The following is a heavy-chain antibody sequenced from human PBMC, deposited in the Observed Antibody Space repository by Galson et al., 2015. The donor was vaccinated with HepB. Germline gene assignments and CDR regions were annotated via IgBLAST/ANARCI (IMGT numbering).Heavy chain of an antibody. D-gene: IGHD2-2*01. J-gene: IGHJ4*02. CDR3: AGRTRAPYQLLN. CDR1: GFTFTTYT. V-gene: IGHV3-23*01. Sequence: SLRLSCAASGFTFTTYTMSWVRQAPGKGLEWVSSISGGGGHTYYADSVKGRFTISRDRSRNTVSLQMNSLRAEDTAVYYCAGRTRAPYQLLNWGQGTLVTVSS. CDR2: ISGGGGHT.